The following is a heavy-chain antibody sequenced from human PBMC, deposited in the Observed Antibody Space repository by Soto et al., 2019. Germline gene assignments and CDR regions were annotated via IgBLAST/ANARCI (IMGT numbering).Heavy chain of an antibody. CDR3: ARVNYDILTGYYGDIDY. CDR2: INPSSGGT. D-gene: IGHD3-9*01. CDR1: GYTFTGYY. V-gene: IGHV1-2*02. J-gene: IGHJ4*02. Sequence: ASVKVSCKASGYTFTGYYMHWVRQAPGQGLEWMGWINPSSGGTNYAQKFQGRVTMTRDTSISTAYMELSRLRSDDTAVYYCARVNYDILTGYYGDIDYWGQGTLVTRLL.